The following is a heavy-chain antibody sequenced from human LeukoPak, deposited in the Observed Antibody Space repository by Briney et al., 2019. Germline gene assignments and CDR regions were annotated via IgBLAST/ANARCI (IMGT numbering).Heavy chain of an antibody. Sequence: PGGTLTLTCAASGFTVSSNYISWVCQAPGPGLEWDSIMYDGGTTYHADSVKRRFTISRDDSKNTVFLHMNNLRAEDTAVYYCAREQPPGVYFDCWGQGALVTVSS. J-gene: IGHJ4*02. CDR2: MYDGGTT. V-gene: IGHV3-53*01. D-gene: IGHD1-14*01. CDR3: AREQPPGVYFDC. CDR1: GFTVSSNY.